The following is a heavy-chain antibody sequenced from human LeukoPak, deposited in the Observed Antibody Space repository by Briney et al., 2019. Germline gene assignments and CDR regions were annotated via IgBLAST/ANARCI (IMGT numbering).Heavy chain of an antibody. CDR3: ARGYLYWFDP. D-gene: IGHD1-26*01. CDR1: RGSISSYF. CDR2: IYYSGST. Sequence: SETLSLTCTVSRGSISSYFWTWIRQPPAKGLEWIGYIYYSGSTSYNPSLKSRVTMSVDTSKNQFSLNLHSVTAADTAVYYCARGYLYWFDPWGEGTLVTVSS. J-gene: IGHJ5*02. V-gene: IGHV4-59*01.